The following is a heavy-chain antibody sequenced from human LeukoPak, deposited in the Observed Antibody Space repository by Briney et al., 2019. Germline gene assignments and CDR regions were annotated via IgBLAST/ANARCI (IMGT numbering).Heavy chain of an antibody. CDR3: ARFYGSGSYYFDY. CDR2: IYYSGST. V-gene: IGHV4-59*01. J-gene: IGHJ4*02. Sequence: PSQTLSLTCTVSGGSISSYYWSWIRQPPGKGLEWIGYIYYSGSTNYNPSLKSRVTISVDTSKNQFSLKLSSVAAADTAVYYCARFYGSGSYYFDYWGQGTLVTVSS. CDR1: GGSISSYY. D-gene: IGHD3-10*01.